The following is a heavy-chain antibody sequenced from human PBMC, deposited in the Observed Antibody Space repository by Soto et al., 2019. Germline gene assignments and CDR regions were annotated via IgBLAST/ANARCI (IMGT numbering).Heavy chain of an antibody. CDR2: IYHSGNT. Sequence: SETLSLTCAVSGGSVAGSYWWSWVRQPPGKGVEWIGNIYHSGNTNFNPSLQSRVTISVDKSNNQFSLRLNSLTAADTAVSFCARGVVIAGGNNYFDPWGPGTLVTVSS. V-gene: IGHV4-4*02. D-gene: IGHD2-21*01. CDR3: ARGVVIAGGNNYFDP. CDR1: GGSVAGSYW. J-gene: IGHJ5*02.